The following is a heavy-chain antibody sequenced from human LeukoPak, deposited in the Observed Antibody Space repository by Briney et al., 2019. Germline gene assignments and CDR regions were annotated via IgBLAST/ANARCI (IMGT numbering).Heavy chain of an antibody. J-gene: IGHJ4*02. Sequence: GGSLRLSCAASGFTFRSYWMHWVRQAPGKGLVCVSRITSDGSSTSYADSVRGRFTISRDNAKNTVYLQMNSLRAEDTAVYYCARGALAVAVDYWGQGTLVTVSS. CDR3: ARGALAVAVDY. CDR1: GFTFRSYW. CDR2: ITSDGSST. V-gene: IGHV3-74*01. D-gene: IGHD6-19*01.